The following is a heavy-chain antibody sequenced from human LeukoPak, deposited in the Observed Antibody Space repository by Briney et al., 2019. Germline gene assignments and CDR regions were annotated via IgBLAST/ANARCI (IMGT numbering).Heavy chain of an antibody. D-gene: IGHD2/OR15-2a*01. CDR2: INQDGTEK. CDR3: ARNMGDY. J-gene: IGHJ4*02. Sequence: PGGSLRLSCAASGFTFSTYWMNWVRQAPGKGLEWVANINQDGTEKNYVDSVKGRFTISRDNAKNSLFLQMNSLRAEDTAVYYCARNMGDYWGQGTLVTVSS. CDR1: GFTFSTYW. V-gene: IGHV3-7*04.